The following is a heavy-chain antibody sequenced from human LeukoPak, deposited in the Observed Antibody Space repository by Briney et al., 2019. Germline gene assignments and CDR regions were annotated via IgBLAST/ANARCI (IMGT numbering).Heavy chain of an antibody. D-gene: IGHD4-17*01. CDR1: GLTVSSSY. Sequence: GGSLRLSCAASGLTVSSSYMSWVRQAPGKGLEWVSSISPTSGYIYYADSVKGRFTISRDNAENSLYLLMNSLRAEDTAVYYCAREGPTAALFDYWGQGTQVTVSS. J-gene: IGHJ4*02. CDR2: ISPTSGYI. CDR3: AREGPTAALFDY. V-gene: IGHV3-21*01.